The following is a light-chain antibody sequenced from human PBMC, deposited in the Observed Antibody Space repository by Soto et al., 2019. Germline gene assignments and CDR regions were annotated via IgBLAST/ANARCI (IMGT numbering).Light chain of an antibody. CDR3: QQYNNWPPWT. Sequence: EIVMTQSPATLSVSPGERATLSCRASQSLSSNLAWYQQKRGQAPRLLIYGASTRATGIPARFSGSGSGTEFTLTISSLQSEDFAVYYCQQYNNWPPWTFGQGTKGEIK. J-gene: IGKJ1*01. V-gene: IGKV3-15*01. CDR1: QSLSSN. CDR2: GAS.